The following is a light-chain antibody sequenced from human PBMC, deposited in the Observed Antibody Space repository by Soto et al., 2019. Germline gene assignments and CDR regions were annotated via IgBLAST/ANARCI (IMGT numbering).Light chain of an antibody. Sequence: EIVMTQSPATLSVCPGERATLSCRASQSVSSNLAWYQQKPGQAPRLLIYGASTRATGIPARFSGSGSGTEFTLTISSLQSEDFAGYYCQQYNNWPSLTFGGGTKVEIK. CDR2: GAS. CDR1: QSVSSN. V-gene: IGKV3-15*01. J-gene: IGKJ4*01. CDR3: QQYNNWPSLT.